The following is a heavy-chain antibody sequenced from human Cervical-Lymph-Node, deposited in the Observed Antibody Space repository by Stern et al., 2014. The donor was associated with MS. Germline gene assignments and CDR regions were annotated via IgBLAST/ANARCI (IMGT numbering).Heavy chain of an antibody. CDR3: ARDTSSPERSDW. CDR1: GFTVSRDY. CDR2: ITNVGST. Sequence: EVQLVQSGGGVIQPGGSLRLSCTASGFTVSRDYMTWVRQAPGKGLAWVPLITNVGSTFYTDSVKGRFTISRDDSKNTVYLHMTSLRAEDTAMYYCARDTSSPERSDWWGQGTLVTVSS. V-gene: IGHV3-53*01. J-gene: IGHJ4*02. D-gene: IGHD1-1*01.